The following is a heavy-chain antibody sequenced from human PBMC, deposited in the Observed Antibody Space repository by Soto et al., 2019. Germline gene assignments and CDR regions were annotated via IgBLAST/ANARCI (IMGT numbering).Heavy chain of an antibody. V-gene: IGHV4-61*01. Sequence: PSETLSLTCTVSGGSVSSGSYYWSWIRQPPGKGLEWIGYIYYSGSTNYNPSLKSRVTISVDTSKNQFPLKLSSVTAADTAVYYCARDPGAAAAGYNWFDPWGQGTLVTVSS. CDR3: ARDPGAAAAGYNWFDP. J-gene: IGHJ5*02. D-gene: IGHD6-13*01. CDR2: IYYSGST. CDR1: GGSVSSGSYY.